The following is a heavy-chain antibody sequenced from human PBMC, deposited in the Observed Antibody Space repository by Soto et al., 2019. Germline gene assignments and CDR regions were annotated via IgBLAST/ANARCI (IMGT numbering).Heavy chain of an antibody. CDR1: GYTFTSYY. J-gene: IGHJ4*02. D-gene: IGHD3-10*01. CDR2: INPSGGST. V-gene: IGHV1-46*03. Sequence: QVQLVQSGAEVKKPGASVKVSCKASGYTFTSYYMHWVRQAPGQGLEWMGIINPSGGSTSYAQKFQGRVTMTRDTSTSTVYMELSSLRSEDTAVYYCAREGATYYGSGSYYSFDYWGQGTLVTVSS. CDR3: AREGATYYGSGSYYSFDY.